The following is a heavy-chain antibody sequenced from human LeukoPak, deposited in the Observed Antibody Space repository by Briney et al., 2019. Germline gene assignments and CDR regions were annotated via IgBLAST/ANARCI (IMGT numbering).Heavy chain of an antibody. Sequence: SHSLSLTCTVAGYSIGVGYYWGCIRHPPRKGLELLMSGSTYYNPSLKSRVTISVDTSKNQFSLKLSSVTAADTAVYFCASPRGDDSGGYYTWYFHHWGQGILVTVSS. D-gene: IGHD3-22*01. J-gene: IGHJ1*01. V-gene: IGHV4-38-2*02. CDR1: GYSIGVGYY. CDR2: GST. CDR3: ASPRGDDSGGYYTWYFHH.